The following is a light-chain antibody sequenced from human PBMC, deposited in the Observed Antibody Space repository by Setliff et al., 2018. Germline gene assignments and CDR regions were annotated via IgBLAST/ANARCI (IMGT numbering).Light chain of an antibody. J-gene: IGLJ2*01. CDR1: SSDVGGYNY. Sequence: QSALAQPPSASGSPGQSVTISCTGTSSDVGGYNYVSWYQQHPGKAPKLMIYEVSKRPSGVPDRFSGSQSGNTAPLTVSGLQAEDEADYYCSSYAGSNNVVFGGGTKVTVL. CDR2: EVS. CDR3: SSYAGSNNVV. V-gene: IGLV2-8*01.